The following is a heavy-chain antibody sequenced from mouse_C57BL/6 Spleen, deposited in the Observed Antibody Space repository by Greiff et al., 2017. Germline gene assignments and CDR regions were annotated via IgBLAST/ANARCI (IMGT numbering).Heavy chain of an antibody. CDR3: ARRNPLPYYFDY. V-gene: IGHV1-64*01. Sequence: QVQLQQPGAELVKPGASVKLSCKASGYTFTSYWMHWVKQRPGQGLEWIGMIHPNSGSTNYNEKFKSKATLTVDKSSSTAYMQLSSLTSEDSAVYYCARRNPLPYYFDYWGQGTTLTVSS. CDR1: GYTFTSYW. CDR2: IHPNSGST. J-gene: IGHJ2*01. D-gene: IGHD2-1*01.